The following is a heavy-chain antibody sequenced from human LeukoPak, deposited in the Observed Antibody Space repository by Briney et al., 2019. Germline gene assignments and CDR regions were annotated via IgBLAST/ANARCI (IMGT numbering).Heavy chain of an antibody. CDR2: ISDAGNNK. D-gene: IGHD3-22*01. V-gene: IGHV3-30*04. J-gene: IGHJ4*02. Sequence: PGGSLRLSCAASGFTFSDYAMHWVRQAPGKGLEWVAVISDAGNNKYFADSVKGRFTVSRDNSKNTVYLQMNSLTIDDTAVYYCTRDLGSGYFSGSQFYFDYWGQGTLVTVSS. CDR1: GFTFSDYA. CDR3: TRDLGSGYFSGSQFYFDY.